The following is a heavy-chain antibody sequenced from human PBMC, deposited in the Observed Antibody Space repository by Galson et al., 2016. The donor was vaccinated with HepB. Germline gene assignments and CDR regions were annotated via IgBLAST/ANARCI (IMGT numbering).Heavy chain of an antibody. D-gene: IGHD1-26*01. V-gene: IGHV3-53*04. J-gene: IGHJ4*02. CDR1: GFTVSSNY. Sequence: SLRLSCAASGFTVSSNYMSWVSLIYDGGSADYTDSVKGRFTISRHTSDNTVYLQMNSLRPEDTAVYYCARVRWELPFFDYWGQGTLVTVSS. CDR3: ARVRWELPFFDY. CDR2: IYDGGSA.